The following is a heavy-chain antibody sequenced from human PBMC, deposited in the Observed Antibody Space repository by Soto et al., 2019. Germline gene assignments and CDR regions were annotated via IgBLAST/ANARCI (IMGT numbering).Heavy chain of an antibody. J-gene: IGHJ6*02. V-gene: IGHV2-5*02. CDR1: GFSLSTSGVG. Sequence: QITLKESGPTLVKPTQTLTLTCTFSGFSLSTSGVGVGWIRQPPGKALEWLALIYWDDDKRYSPSLKSRLTITKDTSKNPVVLTMTNMDPVDTATYYCAHSWEDTLLTTNYYYYGMDVWGQGTTVTVSS. D-gene: IGHD1-26*01. CDR2: IYWDDDK. CDR3: AHSWEDTLLTTNYYYYGMDV.